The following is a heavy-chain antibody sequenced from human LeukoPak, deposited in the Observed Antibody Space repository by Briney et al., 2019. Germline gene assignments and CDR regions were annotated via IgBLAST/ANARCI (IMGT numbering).Heavy chain of an antibody. CDR1: GLTFNNYA. CDR3: AKGLRSNGYLAFGV. CDR2: ISGSGDST. J-gene: IGHJ3*01. V-gene: IGHV3-23*01. Sequence: GGSLRLSCAASGLTFNNYAMSWVRQAPGKGLEWVSDISGSGDSTHYADSVKGRFTISRDNSKNTLYVQMNSLRAEDTAVYYCAKGLRSNGYLAFGVWGQGTVVTVS. D-gene: IGHD3-22*01.